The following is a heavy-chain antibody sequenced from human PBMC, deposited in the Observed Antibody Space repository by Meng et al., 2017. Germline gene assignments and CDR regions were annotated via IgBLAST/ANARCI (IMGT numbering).Heavy chain of an antibody. D-gene: IGHD4-11*01. Sequence: QVQLGQSGAEVKKPGASVKVSCKPSGYLFTSYDINWIRQAPGQGLEWMGWVNPINGKTGYAQKFQGRLTMTRDTSIRTAYMELSSLKSEDTAIYYCARGGDYSSWDYWGQGTLVTVSS. CDR2: VNPINGKT. J-gene: IGHJ4*02. CDR3: ARGGDYSSWDY. V-gene: IGHV1-8*01. CDR1: GYLFTSYD.